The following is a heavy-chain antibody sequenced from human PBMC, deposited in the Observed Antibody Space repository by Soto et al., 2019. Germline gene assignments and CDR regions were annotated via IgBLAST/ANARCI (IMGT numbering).Heavy chain of an antibody. CDR2: ISYDGSNK. CDR1: GFTFSSYA. Sequence: PGGSLRLSCAASGFTFSSYAMHWVRQAPGKGLEWVAVISYDGSNKYYADSVKGRFTISRDNSKNTLYLQMNSLRAEDTAVYYCARGGALAAARDYYYYGMDVWGQGTTVTVSS. D-gene: IGHD6-13*01. J-gene: IGHJ6*02. CDR3: ARGGALAAARDYYYYGMDV. V-gene: IGHV3-30-3*01.